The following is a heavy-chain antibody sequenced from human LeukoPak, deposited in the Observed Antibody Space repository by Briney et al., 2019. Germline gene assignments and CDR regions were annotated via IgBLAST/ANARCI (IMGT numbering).Heavy chain of an antibody. J-gene: IGHJ4*02. Sequence: PGGSLRLSCAASGFIVSDNNISWVRQAPGKGLERISIIYSGNHTSYRDSVKGRFIISRDNSKNMVYLQMNSLRVEDTAVYYCAREGVATAGTAYDYWGQGTLVTVSS. D-gene: IGHD1-1*01. V-gene: IGHV3-66*01. CDR1: GFIVSDNN. CDR3: AREGVATAGTAYDY. CDR2: IYSGNHT.